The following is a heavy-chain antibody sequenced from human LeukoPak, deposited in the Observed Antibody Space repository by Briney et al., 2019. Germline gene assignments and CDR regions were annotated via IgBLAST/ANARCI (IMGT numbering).Heavy chain of an antibody. CDR3: AGTYYYDSSGYFYVGY. CDR1: GGSFSGYY. Sequence: SETLSLTCAVYGGSFSGYYWSSIRQPPGKGLEWIGYIYYSGSTNYNPSLKSRVTISVDTSKNQFSLKLSSVTAADTAVYYCAGTYYYDSSGYFYVGYWGQGTLVTVSS. J-gene: IGHJ4*02. CDR2: IYYSGST. D-gene: IGHD3-22*01. V-gene: IGHV4-59*01.